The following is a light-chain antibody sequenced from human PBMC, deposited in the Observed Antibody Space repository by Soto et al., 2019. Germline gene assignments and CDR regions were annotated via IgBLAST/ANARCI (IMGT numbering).Light chain of an antibody. CDR3: QQVYVYPST. CDR2: AAS. V-gene: IGKV1-9*01. J-gene: IGKJ4*01. CDR1: QGISSY. Sequence: IQFTQARSSLSGSVGDRVNITCRASQGISSYLGWYQQKPGKAPNLLIYAASTLQSGVPSRFSGGGSGTDYTLTISSLQPEDFATYYCQQVYVYPSTCGGGHKGAIK.